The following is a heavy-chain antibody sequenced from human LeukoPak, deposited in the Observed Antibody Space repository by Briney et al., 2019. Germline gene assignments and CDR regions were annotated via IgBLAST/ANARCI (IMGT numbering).Heavy chain of an antibody. Sequence: GRSLRLSCAASGFTFSSYGMHWVRQAPGKGLEWVAVIWYGGSNKYYADSVKGRFTISRDNSKNTLYLQMNSLRAEDTAVYYCARGVPYYYDSSGPFDYWGQGTLVTVSS. J-gene: IGHJ4*02. CDR2: IWYGGSNK. D-gene: IGHD3-22*01. V-gene: IGHV3-33*01. CDR3: ARGVPYYYDSSGPFDY. CDR1: GFTFSSYG.